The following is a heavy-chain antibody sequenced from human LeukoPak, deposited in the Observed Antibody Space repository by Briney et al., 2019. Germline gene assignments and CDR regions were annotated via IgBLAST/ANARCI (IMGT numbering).Heavy chain of an antibody. Sequence: GGSLRLSCAASGFTFSSYSMNWVRQAPGKGLEWVSSISSSSSYIKYADSVKGRFTISRDNSKNTLYLQMNSLRAEDTAVYYCARGRYDSSGYYSIFDYWGQGTLVTVSS. CDR2: ISSSSSYI. CDR1: GFTFSSYS. V-gene: IGHV3-21*01. J-gene: IGHJ4*02. CDR3: ARGRYDSSGYYSIFDY. D-gene: IGHD3-22*01.